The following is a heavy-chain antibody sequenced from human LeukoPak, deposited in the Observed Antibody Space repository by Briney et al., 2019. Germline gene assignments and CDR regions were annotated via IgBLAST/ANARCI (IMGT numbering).Heavy chain of an antibody. D-gene: IGHD6-19*01. V-gene: IGHV3-7*03. CDR2: IKQDGSEE. J-gene: IGHJ4*02. Sequence: PGGSLRLSCAASGFTFSSYRMTWVRQGPGKGLEWVASIKQDGSEEYYVDSVKGRFTISRDNAKNSLYLQMNSLRVEDTAFYYCAKDNRRHYTSGPNPDSLHWGQGALVTVSS. CDR3: AKDNRRHYTSGPNPDSLH. CDR1: GFTFSSYR.